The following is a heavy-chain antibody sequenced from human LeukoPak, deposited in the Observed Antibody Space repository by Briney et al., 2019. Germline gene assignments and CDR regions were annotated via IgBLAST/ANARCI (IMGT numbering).Heavy chain of an antibody. D-gene: IGHD6-13*01. CDR3: ARDLGLRSSIAAAGTPVGY. CDR1: GFTFSSYS. Sequence: PGGSLRLSCAASGFTFSSYSMNWVRQAPGKGLEWVSYISSSSSTIYYADSVKGRFTISRDNAKNSLYLQMNSLRAEDTAVYYCARDLGLRSSIAAAGTPVGYWGQGTLVTVSS. CDR2: ISSSSSTI. J-gene: IGHJ4*02. V-gene: IGHV3-48*01.